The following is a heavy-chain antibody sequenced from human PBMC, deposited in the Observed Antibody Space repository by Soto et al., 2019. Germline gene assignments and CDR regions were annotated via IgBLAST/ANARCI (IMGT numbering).Heavy chain of an antibody. D-gene: IGHD6-13*01. J-gene: IGHJ6*02. V-gene: IGHV1-69*06. CDR2: VIPIFGTA. CDR1: GGTLNNYG. CDR3: ATQAVAGATGHGMDV. Sequence: VQLVKSGAEVNKPGSSVKVSCKASGGTLNNYGISWVRKAPGQGLEWMGGVIPIFGTAKYTEFCRGRITITADTARSTAYRQLSSLKSEDTAVYYCATQAVAGATGHGMDVWGQGTKFTVSS.